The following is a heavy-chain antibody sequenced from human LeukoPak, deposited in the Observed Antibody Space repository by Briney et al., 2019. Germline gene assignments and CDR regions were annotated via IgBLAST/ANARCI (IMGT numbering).Heavy chain of an antibody. CDR2: IKTKTDGGTT. CDR1: GFSFNSYS. D-gene: IGHD1-26*01. CDR3: TTEYSGSFSN. V-gene: IGHV3-15*01. J-gene: IGHJ4*02. Sequence: PGGSLRLSCAASGFSFNSYSMNWVRQAPGKGLEWVGRIKTKTDGGTTDYAAPVKGRFTMSRDDSKNTLYLQMNSLKTEDTAMYYCTTEYSGSFSNWGQGILVTVSS.